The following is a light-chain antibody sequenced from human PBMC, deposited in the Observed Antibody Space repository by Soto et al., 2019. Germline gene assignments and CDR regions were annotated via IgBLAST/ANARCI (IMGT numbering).Light chain of an antibody. CDR1: QSVSNN. CDR2: HAS. J-gene: IGKJ4*01. V-gene: IGKV3-15*01. CDR3: QQYNEWPLT. Sequence: EIVMTQSPATLSVSPGERATLSCRASQSVSNNLAWYQQKPGQAPRLLIYHASTGATGIPARFSGSGSGTELTLTISSVQSEDFAVYYCQQYNEWPLTFGGGTKVGIK.